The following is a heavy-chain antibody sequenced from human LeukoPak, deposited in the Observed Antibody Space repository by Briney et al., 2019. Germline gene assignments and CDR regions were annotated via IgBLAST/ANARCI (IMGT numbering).Heavy chain of an antibody. CDR1: GGSISSYY. Sequence: SETLSLTCTVSGGSISSYYWSWIRQPPGKGVEWIGSIYYSGSTYYNPSLKSRVTISVDTSKNQFSLKLSSVTAADTAVYYCARPYDILTGYSNWAFRYWGQGTLVTVSS. D-gene: IGHD3-9*01. J-gene: IGHJ4*02. CDR2: IYYSGST. CDR3: ARPYDILTGYSNWAFRY. V-gene: IGHV4-59*05.